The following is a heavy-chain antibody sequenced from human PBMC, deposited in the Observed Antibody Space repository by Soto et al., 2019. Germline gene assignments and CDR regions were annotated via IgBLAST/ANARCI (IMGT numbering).Heavy chain of an antibody. V-gene: IGHV4-39*01. CDR2: IYYSGST. Sequence: PSETLSLTCTVSGGSISSSSYYWGWIRQPPGKGLEWIGSIYYSGSTYYNPSLKSRVTISVDTSKNQFSLKLSSVTAADTAVYYFARHESARVAPPYFDYWGQGTLVTVSS. J-gene: IGHJ4*02. CDR3: ARHESARVAPPYFDY. CDR1: GGSISSSSYY.